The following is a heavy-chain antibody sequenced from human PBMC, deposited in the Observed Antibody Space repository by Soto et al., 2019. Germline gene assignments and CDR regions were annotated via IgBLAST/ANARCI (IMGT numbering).Heavy chain of an antibody. D-gene: IGHD6-13*01. CDR2: FDPEDGET. Sequence: GASVKVSCKVSGYTLTELSMHWVRQAPGKVLEWMGGFDPEDGETIYAQKFQGRVTMTEDTSTDTAFMELSSLRSEDTAVYYCATLGSLSGIADSYYMDVWGKGTTVTVSS. V-gene: IGHV1-24*01. J-gene: IGHJ6*03. CDR1: GYTLTELS. CDR3: ATLGSLSGIADSYYMDV.